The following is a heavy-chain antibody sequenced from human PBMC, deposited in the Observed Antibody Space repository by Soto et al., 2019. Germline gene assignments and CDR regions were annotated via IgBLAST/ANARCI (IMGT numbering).Heavy chain of an antibody. CDR3: AREANTIYAPHGVDV. CDR1: GFPFDSYS. CDR2: LSSGSFYI. Sequence: EVQLVESGGGLVKPGGSLRLSCAVSGFPFDSYSMSWVRQAPGQGLEWLASLSSGSFYIFHADSIRGRFTISRDDAKNLLFLQMNSLTNEDTSTYYCAREANTIYAPHGVDVWGQGTAVTVSS. V-gene: IGHV3-21*01. D-gene: IGHD3-3*01. J-gene: IGHJ6*02.